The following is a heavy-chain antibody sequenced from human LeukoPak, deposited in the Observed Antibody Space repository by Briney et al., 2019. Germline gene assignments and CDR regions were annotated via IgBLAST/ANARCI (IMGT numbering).Heavy chain of an antibody. J-gene: IGHJ3*02. CDR2: IYHSGST. CDR3: ARGGDEANRREERFDAFDI. CDR1: GGSISSGGYY. V-gene: IGHV4-30-2*01. Sequence: SQTLSLTCTVSGGSISSGGYYWSWIRQPPGKGLEWIGYIYHSGSTYYNPSLKSRVTISVDRSKNQFSLKPSSVTAADTAVYYCARGGDEANRREERFDAFDIWGQGTMVTVSS. D-gene: IGHD3-16*01.